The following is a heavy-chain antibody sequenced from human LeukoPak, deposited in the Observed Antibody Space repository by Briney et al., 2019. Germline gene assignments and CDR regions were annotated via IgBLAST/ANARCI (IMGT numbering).Heavy chain of an antibody. V-gene: IGHV4-59*01. CDR1: DGSISSYY. CDR2: IYYSGST. Sequence: PSETLSLTCTVSDGSISSYYWSWIRQPPGKGLEWIGYIYYSGSTNYNPSLKSRVTISVDTSKNQFSLKLSSVTAADTAVYYCAREYGSSWYSQFDYWGQGTLVTVSS. J-gene: IGHJ4*02. D-gene: IGHD6-13*01. CDR3: AREYGSSWYSQFDY.